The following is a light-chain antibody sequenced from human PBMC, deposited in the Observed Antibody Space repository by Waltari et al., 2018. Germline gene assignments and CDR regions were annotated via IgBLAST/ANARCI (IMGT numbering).Light chain of an antibody. V-gene: IGLV2-14*03. CDR3: SSYISSDTLEL. Sequence: QSALTQPASVSGSPGQSITISCTGTSSDVGGFNYVSGYQQHPGKAPKFIIYDVSNRPSGVSNPLSGSKSGNTASLTISGLQAEDEADYYCSSYISSDTLELFGGGTSLTV. J-gene: IGLJ2*01. CDR2: DVS. CDR1: SSDVGGFNY.